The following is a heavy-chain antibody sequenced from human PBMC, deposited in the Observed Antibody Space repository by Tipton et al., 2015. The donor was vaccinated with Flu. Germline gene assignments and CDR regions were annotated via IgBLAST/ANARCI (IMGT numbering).Heavy chain of an antibody. CDR3: ARLRENF. Sequence: SLRLSCAASGFSFSSHWMNWVRQAPGKGLEWVANIKQDGSEKYYVDSVKGRFTISRDNAKNSMYLQMNSLRVEDTAVYYCARLRENFWGQGTPVTVSS. J-gene: IGHJ4*02. CDR2: IKQDGSEK. CDR1: GFSFSSHW. D-gene: IGHD4/OR15-4a*01. V-gene: IGHV3-7*01.